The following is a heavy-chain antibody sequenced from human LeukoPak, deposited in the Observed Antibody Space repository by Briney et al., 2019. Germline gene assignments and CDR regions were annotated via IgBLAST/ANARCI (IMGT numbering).Heavy chain of an antibody. CDR3: ARDLGQYYDTSDNWFDP. CDR1: GFTFSSYS. V-gene: IGHV3-48*01. Sequence: HPGGSLRLSCAASGFTFSSYSMNWVRQAPGKGLEWVSYISSSSSTIYYADSVKGRFTISRDNAKNSLYLQMNSLRAEDTAVYYCARDLGQYYDTSDNWFDPWGQGTLVTVSS. J-gene: IGHJ5*02. CDR2: ISSSSSTI. D-gene: IGHD3-22*01.